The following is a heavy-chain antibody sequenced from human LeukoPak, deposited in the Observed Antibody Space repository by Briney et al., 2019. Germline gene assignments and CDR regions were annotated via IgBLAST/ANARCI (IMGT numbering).Heavy chain of an antibody. CDR3: AHQLLEGCSDP. CDR2: IIPMLGIA. V-gene: IGHV1-69*04. CDR1: GGTFSSYA. D-gene: IGHD2-2*01. J-gene: IGHJ5*02. Sequence: SLKVSCKASGGTFSSYAIRWVRQAPGQGLEWMGRIIPMLGIANYAQKFPGRVTITADKSTSTAYMELSSLRSEDTAVYYCAHQLLEGCSDPWGQGTLVTVSS.